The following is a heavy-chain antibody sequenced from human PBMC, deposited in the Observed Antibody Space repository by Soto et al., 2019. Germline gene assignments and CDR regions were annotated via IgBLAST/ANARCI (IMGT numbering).Heavy chain of an antibody. CDR2: ITSSSSTI. D-gene: IGHD3-22*01. Sequence: GGSLRLSCVASGLTFRTYSMNWVRQAPGKGLEWISYITSSSSTIYYAGSVKGRFTISRDNAKNSLYLHMTSLRDEDTAVYYCATPPTDYYDSSGPLDYSTWGLGILVTVSS. V-gene: IGHV3-48*02. CDR3: ATPPTDYYDSSGPLDYST. CDR1: GLTFRTYS. J-gene: IGHJ4*02.